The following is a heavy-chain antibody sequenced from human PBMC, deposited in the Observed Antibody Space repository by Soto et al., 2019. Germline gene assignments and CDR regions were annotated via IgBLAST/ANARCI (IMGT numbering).Heavy chain of an antibody. Sequence: EVQLVESGGGLVKPGGSLRLSCAASGFTFSSYSMNWVRQAPGKGLEWVSSISSSSSYIYYADSVKGRFTISRDNAKNSLHLQMNSLRAEDTAVYYCARDGAYCSGGSCLYAFDIWGQGTMVTVSS. CDR1: GFTFSSYS. V-gene: IGHV3-21*01. CDR3: ARDGAYCSGGSCLYAFDI. D-gene: IGHD2-15*01. CDR2: ISSSSSYI. J-gene: IGHJ3*02.